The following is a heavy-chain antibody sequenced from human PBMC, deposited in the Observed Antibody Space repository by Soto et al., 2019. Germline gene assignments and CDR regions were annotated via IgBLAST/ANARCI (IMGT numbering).Heavy chain of an antibody. V-gene: IGHV4-34*01. CDR3: ARGSLDY. Sequence: SETLSLTCAVYGGSFSGYYWSWIRQPPGKGLEWIGEINHSGSTNYNPSLKSRVTISVDTSKNQFSLKLSSVTAADTAVYYCARGSLDYWGQGTLVTVSS. J-gene: IGHJ4*02. CDR2: INHSGST. CDR1: GGSFSGYY.